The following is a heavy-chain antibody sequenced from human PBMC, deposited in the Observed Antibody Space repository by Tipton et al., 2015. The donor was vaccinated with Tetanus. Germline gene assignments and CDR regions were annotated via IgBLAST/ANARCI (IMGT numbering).Heavy chain of an antibody. CDR2: ISGSGDST. CDR3: AKELGFLRRSSSFDY. J-gene: IGHJ4*02. CDR1: GFTFSSYG. D-gene: IGHD6-6*01. Sequence: SLRLSCAASGFTFSSYGMSWVRQAPAKGLEWVSGISGSGDSTYYADSVKGRFTISRDNSKLYLQMNSLRAEDRAVYYCAKELGFLRRSSSFDYWGLGTLVTVSS. V-gene: IGHV3-23*01.